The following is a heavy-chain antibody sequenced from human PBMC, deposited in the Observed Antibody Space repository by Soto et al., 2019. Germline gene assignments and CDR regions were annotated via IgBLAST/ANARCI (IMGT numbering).Heavy chain of an antibody. V-gene: IGHV5-10-1*01. D-gene: IGHD2-2*01. J-gene: IGHJ6*02. Sequence: GESLKISCQGSGYSFTSYWISWVRQMPGKGLEWMGRIDPSDSYTNYSPSFQGHVTISADQSISTAYLQWSRLKASDTAMYYCARPASTSPLVFYYGMDVWGQGTTVTV. CDR1: GYSFTSYW. CDR2: IDPSDSYT. CDR3: ARPASTSPLVFYYGMDV.